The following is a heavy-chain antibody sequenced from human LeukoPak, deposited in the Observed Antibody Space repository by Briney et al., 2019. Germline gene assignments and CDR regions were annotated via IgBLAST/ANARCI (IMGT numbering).Heavy chain of an antibody. D-gene: IGHD2-15*01. CDR2: ISYDGSNK. Sequence: GGSLRLSCVASGFIFTSYGMHWVRQAPGKGLKWVAVISYDGSNKYYADSVKGRFTISRDNSKDTLYLQMNSLRAEDTAVYYCARDIGPDYWGQGTLVTVSS. CDR3: ARDIGPDY. V-gene: IGHV3-30*19. CDR1: GFIFTSYG. J-gene: IGHJ4*02.